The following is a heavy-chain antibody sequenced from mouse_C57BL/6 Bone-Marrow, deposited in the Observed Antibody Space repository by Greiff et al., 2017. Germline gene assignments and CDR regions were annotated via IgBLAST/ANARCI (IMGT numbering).Heavy chain of an antibody. CDR3: TVYDYDAWFAY. Sequence: EVKLMESGGGLVQPGGSMKLSCVASGFTFSNYWMNWVRQSPEKGLEWVAQIRLKSDNYATHYAESVKGRFTISRDDSKSSVYLQMNNLRAEDTGIYYCTVYDYDAWFAYWGQGTLVTVSA. V-gene: IGHV6-3*01. J-gene: IGHJ3*01. D-gene: IGHD2-4*01. CDR1: GFTFSNYW. CDR2: IRLKSDNYAT.